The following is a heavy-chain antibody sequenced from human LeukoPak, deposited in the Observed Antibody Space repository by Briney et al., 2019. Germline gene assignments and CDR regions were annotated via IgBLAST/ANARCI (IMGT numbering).Heavy chain of an antibody. CDR3: AKTYDYVWGSYDY. CDR2: ISAYNGNT. Sequence: GASVKVSCKASGYTFTGYYMHWVRQAPGQGLEWMGWISAYNGNTNYAQKLQGRVTMTTDTSTSTAYMELRSLRSDDTAVYYCAKTYDYVWGSYDYWGQGTLVTVSS. V-gene: IGHV1-18*04. J-gene: IGHJ4*02. D-gene: IGHD3-16*01. CDR1: GYTFTGYY.